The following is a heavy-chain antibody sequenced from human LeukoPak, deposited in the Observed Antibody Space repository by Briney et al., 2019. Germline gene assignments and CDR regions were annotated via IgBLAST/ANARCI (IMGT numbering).Heavy chain of an antibody. CDR3: ARVSPAAGRKNFDY. J-gene: IGHJ4*02. V-gene: IGHV1-2*02. CDR1: GYTFTGYY. CDR2: INPNSGGT. D-gene: IGHD6-13*01. Sequence: ASVKVSCKASGYTFTGYYMHWVRQAPGQGLEWMGWINPNSGGTNYAQKFQGRVTMTRDTSISTAYMELSRLRSDVTAVYYCARVSPAAGRKNFDYWGQGTLVTVSS.